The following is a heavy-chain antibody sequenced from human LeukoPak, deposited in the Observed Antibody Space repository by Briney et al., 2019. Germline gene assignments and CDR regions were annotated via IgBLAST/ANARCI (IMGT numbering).Heavy chain of an antibody. D-gene: IGHD3-9*01. CDR2: IYYSGST. Sequence: SETLSLTCTASGGPISSYYWSWIRQPPGKGLEWIGYIYYSGSTNYNPSLKSRVTISVDTSKNQFSLKLSSVTAADTAVYYCARDRGYDILTGYYHYMDVWGKGTTVTVSS. CDR1: GGPISSYY. V-gene: IGHV4-59*01. CDR3: ARDRGYDILTGYYHYMDV. J-gene: IGHJ6*03.